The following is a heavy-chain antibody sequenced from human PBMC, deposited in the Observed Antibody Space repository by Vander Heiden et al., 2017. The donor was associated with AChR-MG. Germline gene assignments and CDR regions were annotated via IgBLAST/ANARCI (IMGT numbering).Heavy chain of an antibody. CDR3: TTVTGYYYDSSGYTRGG. V-gene: IGHV3-15*01. CDR1: VITFSNAW. D-gene: IGHD3-22*01. Sequence: EVQLVESGGGLVKPGGSLRLFCAASVITFSNAWMSWVRQAPGKGLEWVGRSKSKTDGGTTDYAAPVKGRFTISRDDSKNTLYLQMNSLKTEDTAVYYCTTVTGYYYDSSGYTRGGWGQGTLVTVSS. J-gene: IGHJ4*02. CDR2: SKSKTDGGTT.